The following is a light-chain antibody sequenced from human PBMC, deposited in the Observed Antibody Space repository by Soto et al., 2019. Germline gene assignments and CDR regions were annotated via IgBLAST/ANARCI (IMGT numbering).Light chain of an antibody. CDR2: DAS. V-gene: IGKV1D-13*01. CDR3: QHFNNFPIP. CDR1: QGISSS. Sequence: AIQLTQTPSSLSASVGDRVTFTCVASQGISSSLAWYQHKPGKPPKLLIYDASSLENGVPSRFSGSGSGTDFTLAISSLQPEDSATYYCQHFNNFPIPFGGGTKVDIK. J-gene: IGKJ4*01.